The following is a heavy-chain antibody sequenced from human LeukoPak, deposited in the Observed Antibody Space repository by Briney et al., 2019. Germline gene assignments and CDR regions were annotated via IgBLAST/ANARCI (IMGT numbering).Heavy chain of an antibody. D-gene: IGHD3-3*01. CDR3: ARAKDVFCDY. CDR2: IRSSSYT. J-gene: IGHJ4*02. V-gene: IGHV3-21*01. CDR1: GFTFSSYS. Sequence: GGSLRLSCAASGFTFSSYSMNWVRQAPGKGLEWVSSIRSSSYTYYADSVKGRLTISRDNAKNSLYLQMNSLTPEDTAVYYCARAKDVFCDYWGQGTLVTVSS.